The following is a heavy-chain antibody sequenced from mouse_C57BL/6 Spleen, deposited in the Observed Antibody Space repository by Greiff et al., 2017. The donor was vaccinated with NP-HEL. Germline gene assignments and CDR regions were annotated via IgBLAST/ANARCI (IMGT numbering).Heavy chain of an antibody. D-gene: IGHD2-4*01. J-gene: IGHJ4*01. CDR2: IWGDGST. CDR1: GFSLTSYG. Sequence: VKLMESGPGLVAPSQSLSITCTVSGFSLTSYGVSWVRQPPGKGLEWLGVIWGDGSTNYHSALISRLSISKDNSKSQVFLKLNSLQTDDTATYYCAQGKDDYFYYARDYWGQGTSVTVSS. CDR3: AQGKDDYFYYARDY. V-gene: IGHV2-3*01.